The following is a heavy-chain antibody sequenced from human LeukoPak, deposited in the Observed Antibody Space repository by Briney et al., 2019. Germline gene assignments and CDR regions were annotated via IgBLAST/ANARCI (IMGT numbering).Heavy chain of an antibody. V-gene: IGHV4-39*07. D-gene: IGHD2-21*02. CDR3: ARDHDRAYCGGDCYSRPSNLDY. J-gene: IGHJ4*02. CDR2: IYYSGST. CDR1: GGSISSSSYY. Sequence: SETLSLTCTVSGGSISSSSYYWGWIRQPPGKGLEWIGSIYYSGSTYYNPSLKSRVTISVDTSKNQFSLKLSSVTAADTAVYYCARDHDRAYCGGDCYSRPSNLDYWGQGTLVTVSS.